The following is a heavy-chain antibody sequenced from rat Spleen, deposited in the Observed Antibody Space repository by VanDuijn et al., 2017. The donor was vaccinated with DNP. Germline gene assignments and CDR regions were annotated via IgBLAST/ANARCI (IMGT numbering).Heavy chain of an antibody. CDR2: IIFDGSPT. CDR3: ATHPLTTVAPNWFAS. J-gene: IGHJ3*01. D-gene: IGHD1-1*01. V-gene: IGHV5S10*01. CDR1: GFTFSDYY. Sequence: EVQLVESGGGLVQPGRSLKLSCAASGFTFSDYYMAWVRQAPKKGLEWVTTIIFDGSPTYYRDSVKGRFTISRDNAKSTLYLQMDSLGSEDTATYYCATHPLTTVAPNWFASWGRGTLVTVSS.